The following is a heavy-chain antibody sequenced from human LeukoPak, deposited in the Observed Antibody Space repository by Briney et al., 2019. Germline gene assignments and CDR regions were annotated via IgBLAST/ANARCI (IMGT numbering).Heavy chain of an antibody. Sequence: GASVKVSCKASGYTFTSYDINWVRQATGQGLEWMGWMNPNSGNTGYAQKFQDRVTMTRNTSISTAYMELSSLRSEDTAVYYCARGTGDYAFDDYWGQGTLVTVSS. J-gene: IGHJ4*02. V-gene: IGHV1-8*01. CDR2: MNPNSGNT. CDR3: ARGTGDYAFDDY. D-gene: IGHD4-17*01. CDR1: GYTFTSYD.